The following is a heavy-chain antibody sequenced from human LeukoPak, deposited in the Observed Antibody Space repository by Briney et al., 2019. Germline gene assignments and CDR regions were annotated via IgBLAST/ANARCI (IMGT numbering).Heavy chain of an antibody. CDR2: ISGSGGST. V-gene: IGHV3-23*01. CDR1: GFTFSSYA. Sequence: PGGSLRLSCAASGFTFSSYAMSWVRQAPGKGLEWVSAISGSGGSTYYADSVKGRFTISRDNSKNTLYLQMNSLRAEDTAVYYCAKDLAWWELLAVFDYWGQGTLVTVSS. J-gene: IGHJ4*02. CDR3: AKDLAWWELLAVFDY. D-gene: IGHD1-26*01.